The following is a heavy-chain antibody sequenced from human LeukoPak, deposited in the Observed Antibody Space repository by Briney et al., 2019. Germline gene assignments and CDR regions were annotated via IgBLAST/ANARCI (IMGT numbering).Heavy chain of an antibody. CDR2: ISDSGGST. Sequence: GGSLRLSCAASGFTFSSYAMSWVRQTPGKGLEWVSGISDSGGSTYYADSVKGRFTISRDNSKNTLYLQMNSLRAEDTAVYYCAKDSSFFDYWGQGTLVTVSS. CDR3: AKDSSFFDY. CDR1: GFTFSSYA. V-gene: IGHV3-23*01. D-gene: IGHD2-15*01. J-gene: IGHJ4*02.